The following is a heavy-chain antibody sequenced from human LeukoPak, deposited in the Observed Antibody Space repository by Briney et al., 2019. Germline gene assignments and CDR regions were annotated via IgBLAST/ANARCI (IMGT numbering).Heavy chain of an antibody. D-gene: IGHD5-24*01. V-gene: IGHV4-30-4*08. CDR1: GGSISSGDYY. CDR3: ARGWQSYYYYMDV. Sequence: SETLSLTCTVSGGSISSGDYYWSWIRQPPGKGLEWIGYIYYSGSTYYNPSLKSRVTISVDTSKNQFSLKLSSVTAADTAVYYCARGWQSYYYYMDVWGKGTTVTVSS. CDR2: IYYSGST. J-gene: IGHJ6*03.